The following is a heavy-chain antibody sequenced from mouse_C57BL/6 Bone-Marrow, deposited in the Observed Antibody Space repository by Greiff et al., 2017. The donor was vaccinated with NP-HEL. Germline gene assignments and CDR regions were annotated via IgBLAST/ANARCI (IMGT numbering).Heavy chain of an antibody. D-gene: IGHD1-1*01. J-gene: IGHJ2*01. CDR1: GYTFTSYW. V-gene: IGHV1-69*01. CDR2: IDPSDSYT. CDR3: ARWYYGNYFDY. Sequence: QVQLQQPGAELVMPGASVKLSCKASGYTFTSYWMHWVKQRPGQGLEWIGEIDPSDSYTNYNQKFKGKSTLTVDKSSSTAYMQLSSLTSEDSAVYYCARWYYGNYFDYLGQGTTLTVSS.